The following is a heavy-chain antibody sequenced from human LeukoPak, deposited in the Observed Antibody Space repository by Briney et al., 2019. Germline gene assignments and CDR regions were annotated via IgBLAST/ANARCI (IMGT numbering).Heavy chain of an antibody. CDR2: IVVGSGNT. Sequence: RTSVKVSCKASGFTFTSSAVQWVRQARGQRLEWIGWIVVGSGNTNHAQKFQERVTITRDMSTSTAYMELSSLRSEDTAVYYCAADRYYYGSGSYYRWYFDLWGRGTLVTVSS. CDR3: AADRYYYGSGSYYRWYFDL. CDR1: GFTFTSSA. V-gene: IGHV1-58*01. J-gene: IGHJ2*01. D-gene: IGHD3-10*01.